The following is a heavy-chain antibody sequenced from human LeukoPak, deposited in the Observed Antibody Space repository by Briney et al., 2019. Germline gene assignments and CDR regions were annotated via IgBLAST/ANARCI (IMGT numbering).Heavy chain of an antibody. CDR3: ARDPEGGACDY. J-gene: IGHJ4*02. V-gene: IGHV3-7*01. Sequence: GGSLRLSCAASGFTFSSYWMSWVRQAPGRGLEWVAIINRDGSEKYYVDSVQGRFTISRDNAKNSLFLQMNSLKDEDTAVYYCARDPEGGACDYWGQGTLVTVSS. CDR1: GFTFSSYW. CDR2: INRDGSEK. D-gene: IGHD1-26*01.